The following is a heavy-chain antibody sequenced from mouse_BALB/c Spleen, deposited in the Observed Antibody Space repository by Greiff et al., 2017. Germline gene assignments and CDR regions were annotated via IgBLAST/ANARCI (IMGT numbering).Heavy chain of an antibody. V-gene: IGHV1S22*01. CDR3: TTYGNERFAY. CDR1: GYTFTSYW. J-gene: IGHJ3*01. D-gene: IGHD2-10*02. CDR2: IYPGSGST. Sequence: LQQPGSELVRPGASVKLSCKASGYTFTSYWMHWVKQRHGQGLEWIGNIYPGSGSTNYDEKFKSKGTLTVDTSSSTAYMHLSSLTSEDSAVYYCTTYGNERFAYWGQGTRVTVSA.